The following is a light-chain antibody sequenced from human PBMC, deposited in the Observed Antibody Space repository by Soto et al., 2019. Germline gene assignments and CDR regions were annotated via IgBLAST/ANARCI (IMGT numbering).Light chain of an antibody. CDR2: AAS. V-gene: IGKV1-6*01. CDR1: QGIRND. Sequence: AIQMTQSPSSLSASVGDRVTITCRASQGIRNDFGWYQQKPGKAPKLLIYAASDLQSGVPSTYIESSCGKDLNLAISSLPPEGFATYYCLQDYNYRLTFXGVTNVDIK. J-gene: IGKJ4*01. CDR3: LQDYNYRLT.